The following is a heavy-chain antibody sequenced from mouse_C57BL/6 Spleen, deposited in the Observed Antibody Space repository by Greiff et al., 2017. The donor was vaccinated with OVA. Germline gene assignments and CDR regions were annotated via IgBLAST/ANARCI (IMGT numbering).Heavy chain of an antibody. V-gene: IGHV1-69*01. CDR3: AGGSSPWFAY. D-gene: IGHD1-1*01. CDR2: IDPSDSYT. CDR1: GYTFTSYW. J-gene: IGHJ3*01. Sequence: VKLQQPGAELVMPGASVKLSCKASGYTFTSYWMHWVKQRPGQGLEWIGEIDPSDSYTNYNQKFKGKSTLTVDKSSSTAYMQLSSLTSEDSAVYYCAGGSSPWFAYWGQGTLVTVSA.